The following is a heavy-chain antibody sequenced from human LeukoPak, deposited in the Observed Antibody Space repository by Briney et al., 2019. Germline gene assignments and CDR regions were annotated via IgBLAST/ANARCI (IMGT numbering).Heavy chain of an antibody. CDR2: ISGSGGST. V-gene: IGHV3-23*01. D-gene: IGHD3-9*01. CDR3: AKGGYYDILTGYVDY. Sequence: RGSLRLSCAASGFTFSSYAMSWVRQAPGKGLEWVSGISGSGGSTYYADSVKGRFTISRDNSKNTLYLQMNSLRAEDTALYYCAKGGYYDILTGYVDYWGQGTLVTVSS. J-gene: IGHJ4*02. CDR1: GFTFSSYA.